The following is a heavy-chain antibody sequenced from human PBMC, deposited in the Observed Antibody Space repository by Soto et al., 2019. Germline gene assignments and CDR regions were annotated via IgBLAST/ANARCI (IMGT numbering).Heavy chain of an antibody. CDR2: IYYIGST. CDR3: ARVPNYYNTSRPTCDY. V-gene: IGHV4-61*01. Sequence: SETLSLTCTVSGGSVSNGNYYWSWIRHPPGDGLEWIGFIYYIGSTNYNPSLKSRVTMSIDTSKNQFSLRLNSVTAADTAIYYCARVPNYYNTSRPTCDYWGQGPMITVYS. D-gene: IGHD3-22*01. J-gene: IGHJ4*02. CDR1: GGSVSNGNYY.